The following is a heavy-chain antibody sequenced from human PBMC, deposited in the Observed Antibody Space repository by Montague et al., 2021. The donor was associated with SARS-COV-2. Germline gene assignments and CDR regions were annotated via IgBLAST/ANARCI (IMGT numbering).Heavy chain of an antibody. CDR1: GFTFSRYA. D-gene: IGHD2-21*01. CDR2: IRFGGGNI. CDR3: ARDWSSGDSGIDY. Sequence: GSLRLSCAASGFTFSRYAMSWVRQAPGMGLEWVSSIRFGGGNIYYADSVKGRFTISRDDSKNTVYLQMNSLRAEDTAVYSCARDWSSGDSGIDYWGRGTLVTVSS. V-gene: IGHV3-23*01. J-gene: IGHJ4*02.